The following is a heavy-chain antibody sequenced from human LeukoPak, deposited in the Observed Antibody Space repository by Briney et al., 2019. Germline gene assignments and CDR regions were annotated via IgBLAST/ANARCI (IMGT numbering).Heavy chain of an antibody. CDR3: GRACGTVANGHY. J-gene: IGHJ4*02. D-gene: IGHD2-21*01. V-gene: IGHV1-3*01. Sequence: ASVRVSCKASGYTFTRYDMHSVRQAPGQKLEWVGWINARNGNKKYSHKFQGRVTITRDTSASTAYMELSSLRSEDTAVYYCGRACGTVANGHYWGEGALVTVSS. CDR2: INARNGNK. CDR1: GYTFTRYD.